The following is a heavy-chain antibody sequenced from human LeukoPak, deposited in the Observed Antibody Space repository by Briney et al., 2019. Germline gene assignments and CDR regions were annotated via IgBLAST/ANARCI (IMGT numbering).Heavy chain of an antibody. CDR3: ARDPDKFNGRYSYFDY. CDR1: GYPFISFG. CDR2: SSPYNGKT. Sequence: GASVKVSCKTSGYPFISFGTAWLRQAPGQGLEWLGWSSPYNGKTEYSQKLQDRVTMTTDPSTSTAYMEMRSLRSDDTAVYYCARDPDKFNGRYSYFDYWGQGTLVTVSS. D-gene: IGHD5-18*01. J-gene: IGHJ4*02. V-gene: IGHV1-18*01.